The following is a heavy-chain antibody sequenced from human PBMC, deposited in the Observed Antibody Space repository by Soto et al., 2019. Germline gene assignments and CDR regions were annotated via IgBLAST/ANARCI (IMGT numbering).Heavy chain of an antibody. CDR1: GFTFSSYW. Sequence: PGGSLRLSCAASGFTFSSYWMSWVRQAPGKGLEWVANIKQDGSEKYYVDSVKGRFTISRDNAKNSLYLQMNSLRAEDTAVYYCARAMHSGYDLYGMDVWGQGTTVTVYS. CDR2: IKQDGSEK. D-gene: IGHD5-12*01. J-gene: IGHJ6*02. V-gene: IGHV3-7*03. CDR3: ARAMHSGYDLYGMDV.